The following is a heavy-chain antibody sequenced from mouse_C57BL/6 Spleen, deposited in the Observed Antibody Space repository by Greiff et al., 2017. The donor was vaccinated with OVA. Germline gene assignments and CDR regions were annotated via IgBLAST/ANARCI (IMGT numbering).Heavy chain of an antibody. CDR3: ATYYSNSYAMDY. CDR1: GYSFTDYY. J-gene: IGHJ4*01. V-gene: IGHV1-39*01. D-gene: IGHD2-5*01. CDR2: INPNYGTT. Sequence: VQLQQSGPELVKPGASVKISCKASGYSFTDYYMNWVKQSTGKSLEWIGVINPNYGTTSSNQKFKGKATLTVDQSSSTAYMQLNSLTSEDSAVYYCATYYSNSYAMDYWGQGTSVTVSS.